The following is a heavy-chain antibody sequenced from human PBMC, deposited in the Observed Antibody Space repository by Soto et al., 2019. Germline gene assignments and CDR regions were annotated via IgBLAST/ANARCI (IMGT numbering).Heavy chain of an antibody. CDR2: IYHSGST. D-gene: IGHD3-22*01. Sequence: SETLSLTCTVSGGSVISGDYYWSWIRLPPGKGLEWIGSIYHSGSTSDNPSLRSRVTISVDTSKNQFSLKLSSVTAADTAVYFCARHAGYSSGRRWFDPWGQGTLVTVSS. CDR3: ARHAGYSSGRRWFDP. J-gene: IGHJ5*02. V-gene: IGHV4-39*01. CDR1: GGSVISGDYY.